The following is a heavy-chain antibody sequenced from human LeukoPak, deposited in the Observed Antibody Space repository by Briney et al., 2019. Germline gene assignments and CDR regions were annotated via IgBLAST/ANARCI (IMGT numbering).Heavy chain of an antibody. Sequence: GGSLRLSCAASGFTFSNAWMSWVRQAPGKGLEWVGGIKSKTDGGTTDYAAPVKGRFTISRDDSKNTLYLQMNSLKTEDTAVYYCTTERIGTYYDFWSGYYTGYFDYWGQGTLVTVSS. V-gene: IGHV3-15*01. CDR3: TTERIGTYYDFWSGYYTGYFDY. CDR1: GFTFSNAW. CDR2: IKSKTDGGTT. D-gene: IGHD3-3*01. J-gene: IGHJ4*02.